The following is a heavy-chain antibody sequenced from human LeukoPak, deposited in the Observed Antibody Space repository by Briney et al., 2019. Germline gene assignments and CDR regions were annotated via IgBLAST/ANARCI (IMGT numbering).Heavy chain of an antibody. CDR2: IHTSGST. D-gene: IGHD3-16*01. Sequence: SETLSLTCTVSGGSLNNYYWSWIRQPAGRGLEWIGRIHTSGSTNYNPSLKSRVTISVDNSKNQFSLKLTSVTAADTAVYYCARVSSASFGAFDYWGQGTLVTVSS. V-gene: IGHV4-4*07. CDR3: ARVSSASFGAFDY. J-gene: IGHJ4*02. CDR1: GGSLNNYY.